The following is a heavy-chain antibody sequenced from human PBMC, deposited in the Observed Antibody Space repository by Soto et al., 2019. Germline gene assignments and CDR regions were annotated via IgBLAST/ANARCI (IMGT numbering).Heavy chain of an antibody. Sequence: PSETLSLTCTVSGGSISSYYWSWIRQPPGKGLEWIGYIYYSGSTNYNPSLKSRVTISVDTSKNQFSLKLSSVTAADTAVYYCARVGITIFGVATPPYYYYMDVWGKGTTVTVSS. D-gene: IGHD3-3*01. CDR2: IYYSGST. CDR3: ARVGITIFGVATPPYYYYMDV. V-gene: IGHV4-59*01. J-gene: IGHJ6*03. CDR1: GGSISSYY.